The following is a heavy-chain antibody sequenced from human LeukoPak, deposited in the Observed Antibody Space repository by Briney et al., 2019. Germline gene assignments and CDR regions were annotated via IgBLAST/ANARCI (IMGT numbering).Heavy chain of an antibody. CDR3: AREYRSSSGRAFDY. J-gene: IGHJ4*02. Sequence: GGSLRLSCATSGFTFSSYDMHWVRQTTGKGLEWVSGIGTAGDTYYPGSVKGRFTISRENAKNSLYLQMNSLRAGDTAVYYCAREYRSSSGRAFDYWGQETLVTVSS. D-gene: IGHD6-6*01. CDR1: GFTFSSYD. V-gene: IGHV3-13*01. CDR2: IGTAGDT.